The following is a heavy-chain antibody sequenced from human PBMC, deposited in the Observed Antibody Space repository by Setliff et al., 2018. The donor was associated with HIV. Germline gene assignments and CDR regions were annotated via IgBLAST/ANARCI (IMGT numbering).Heavy chain of an antibody. CDR3: AKDRTSGDDY. J-gene: IGHJ4*02. Sequence: GGSLRLSCAASGFTFSSYGMSWVRQAPERGLEWVSVISDSGDNTNYADSVKGRFTISRDDSKNTLYLQMTSLRAEDTAVYYCAKDRTSGDDYWGQGTVVTVSS. CDR1: GFTFSSYG. CDR2: ISDSGDNT. V-gene: IGHV3-23*01. D-gene: IGHD1-1*01.